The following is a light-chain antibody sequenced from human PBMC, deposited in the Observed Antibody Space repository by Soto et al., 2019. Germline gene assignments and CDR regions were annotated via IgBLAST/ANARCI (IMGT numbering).Light chain of an antibody. CDR2: DAS. V-gene: IGKV3-11*01. CDR1: QSVGSY. CDR3: QQRSDWPPT. Sequence: EIVLTQSPATLSLSPGDRATLSCRASQSVGSYLGWYQQRPGQAPRLLIYDASNRATGIPARFSGSGSGTDFTLTISSLAPEDFAVYYCQQRSDWPPTVGGGTKVEIK. J-gene: IGKJ4*01.